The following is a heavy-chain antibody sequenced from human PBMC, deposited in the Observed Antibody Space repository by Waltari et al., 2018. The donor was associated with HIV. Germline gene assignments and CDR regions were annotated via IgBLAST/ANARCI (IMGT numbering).Heavy chain of an antibody. CDR1: GFTFSDYY. D-gene: IGHD3-22*01. V-gene: IGHV3-11*01. CDR2: IGNSSDII. J-gene: IGHJ4*02. Sequence: QVQLVESGGGLVKPGGSLRLSCAASGFTFSDYYMTWIRQAPGKGLEWISYIGNSSDIIYYADSVKGRFTISRDNAKNSLYLQMNSLRAEDTAVYYCARDRWYYFDTSDYFYDYWGQGTLFTVSS. CDR3: ARDRWYYFDTSDYFYDY.